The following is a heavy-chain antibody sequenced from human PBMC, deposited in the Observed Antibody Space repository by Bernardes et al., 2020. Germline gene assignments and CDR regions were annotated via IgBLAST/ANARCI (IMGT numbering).Heavy chain of an antibody. J-gene: IGHJ4*02. Sequence: SETLSLTDTVYGDSTSSSSYYWGWIRHPPGMGRELIGSIYNKGSTYYNPSLKSRVPISGDTTKNHFSLKLSSVTAADTAVYYCAGRRGPNKVTKFSFDYWGQGTLVTVYS. CDR3: AGRRGPNKVTKFSFDY. CDR2: IYNKGST. D-gene: IGHD4-17*01. CDR1: GDSTSSSSYY. V-gene: IGHV4-39*02.